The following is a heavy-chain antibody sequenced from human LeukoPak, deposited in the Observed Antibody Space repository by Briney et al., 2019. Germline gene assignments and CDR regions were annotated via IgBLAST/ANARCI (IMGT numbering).Heavy chain of an antibody. CDR2: IGSDGHI. V-gene: IGHV3-23*01. Sequence: GGSLRLSCAASGFTFSTYGMTWVRQAPGKGLDWVSTIGSDGHIYYADSIKGRFTISRDNSRSTLFLQMNSLRPEDTAVYYCAREIFGSGSYPDYWGQGTLVTVSS. D-gene: IGHD3-10*01. CDR3: AREIFGSGSYPDY. CDR1: GFTFSTYG. J-gene: IGHJ4*02.